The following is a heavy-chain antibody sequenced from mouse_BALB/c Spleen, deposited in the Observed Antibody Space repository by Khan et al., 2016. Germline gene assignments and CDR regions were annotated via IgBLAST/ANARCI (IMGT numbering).Heavy chain of an antibody. V-gene: IGHV5-6*01. J-gene: IGHJ3*01. CDR1: GFTFSSYG. D-gene: IGHD2-10*02. CDR3: ARQGVYGNRAWFAY. Sequence: EVELVESGGDLVKPGGSLKLSCAASGFTFSSYGMSWVRQTPDKRLEWVATISSGGSYTYYPDSVKGRFTISRDNAKNTLYLQMSSLKSEDTAMYYCARQGVYGNRAWFAYWGQGTLVTVSA. CDR2: ISSGGSYT.